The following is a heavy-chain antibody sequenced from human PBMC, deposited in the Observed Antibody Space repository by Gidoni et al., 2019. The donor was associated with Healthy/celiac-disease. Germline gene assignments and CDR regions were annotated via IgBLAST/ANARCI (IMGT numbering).Heavy chain of an antibody. D-gene: IGHD6-6*01. V-gene: IGHV3-30*02. J-gene: IGHJ4*02. CDR2: IRYDGSNK. Sequence: QVQLVESGGGGVQPGGSLRLYCAAYGFTFSSYGMPWVRQAPGKGLEWVAFIRYDGSNKYYADSVEGRFTISRDNSKNTLYLQMNSLRAEDTAVYYCAKDRVPDSSSSHFDYWGQGTLVTVSS. CDR3: AKDRVPDSSSSHFDY. CDR1: GFTFSSYG.